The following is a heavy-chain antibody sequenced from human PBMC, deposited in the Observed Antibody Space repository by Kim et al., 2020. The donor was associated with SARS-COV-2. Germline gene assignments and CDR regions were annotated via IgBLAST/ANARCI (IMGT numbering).Heavy chain of an antibody. CDR3: AREVYDGTSRYLDY. D-gene: IGHD5-12*01. J-gene: IGHJ4*02. Sequence: SVKSRIIISPDTSKNQFSLQLNSVTPEDTAIYYCAREVYDGTSRYLDYWGQGTLVTVSS. V-gene: IGHV6-1*01.